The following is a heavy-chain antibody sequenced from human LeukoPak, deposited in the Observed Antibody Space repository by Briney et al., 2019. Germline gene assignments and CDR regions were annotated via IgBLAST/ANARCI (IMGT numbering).Heavy chain of an antibody. CDR3: AGGVWCSNTSCSA. V-gene: IGHV4-59*01. Sequence: SETLSLTCTVSGGSISSYYWSWIRQPPAKGLEWIGYIYYSGSTNYNPSLKSRVTISVDTSKNQFSLKLSSVTAADTALYYCAGGVWCSNTSCSAWGQGTLVTVSS. CDR2: IYYSGST. D-gene: IGHD2-2*01. J-gene: IGHJ5*02. CDR1: GGSISSYY.